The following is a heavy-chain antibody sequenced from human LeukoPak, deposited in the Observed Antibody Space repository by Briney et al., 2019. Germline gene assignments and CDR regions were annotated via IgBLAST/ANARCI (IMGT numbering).Heavy chain of an antibody. CDR3: ARDAGEYQPLEH. CDR2: INPSGGST. V-gene: IGHV1-46*01. D-gene: IGHD2-2*01. Sequence: ASVKVSCKASGYTFTGYYMHWVRQAPGQGLEWMGIINPSGGSTSYAQKFQGRVTMTRDTSTSTVYMELSSLRSEDTAVYYCARDAGEYQPLEHWGQGTLVTVSS. CDR1: GYTFTGYY. J-gene: IGHJ5*02.